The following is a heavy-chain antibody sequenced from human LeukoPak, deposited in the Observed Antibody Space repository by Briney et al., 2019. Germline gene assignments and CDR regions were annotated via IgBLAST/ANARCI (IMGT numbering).Heavy chain of an antibody. CDR2: INPNSGGT. J-gene: IGHJ3*02. V-gene: IGHV1-2*02. CDR1: GGTFSSYA. Sequence: ASVKVSCKASGGTFSSYAISWVRQAPGQGLEWMGWINPNSGGTNYAQKFQGRVTMTRDTSISTAYMELSRLRSDDTAVYYCARSRGIAAAIDAFDIWGQGTMVTVSS. CDR3: ARSRGIAAAIDAFDI. D-gene: IGHD6-13*01.